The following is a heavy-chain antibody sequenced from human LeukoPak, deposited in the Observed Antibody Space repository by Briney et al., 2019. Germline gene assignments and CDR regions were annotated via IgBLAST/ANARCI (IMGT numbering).Heavy chain of an antibody. D-gene: IGHD3-22*01. J-gene: IGHJ1*01. CDR1: GFTFSSYA. V-gene: IGHV3-48*03. CDR3: ARYYYDGTGYADQYFQH. CDR2: IGGSGSTI. Sequence: GGSLRLSCAASGFTFSSYAMNWVRQAPGKGLEWVSHIGGSGSTIHYADSVKGRFTISRDNAKNSLFLQMNSLRAEDTAVYYCARYYYDGTGYADQYFQHWGQGVLVTVSS.